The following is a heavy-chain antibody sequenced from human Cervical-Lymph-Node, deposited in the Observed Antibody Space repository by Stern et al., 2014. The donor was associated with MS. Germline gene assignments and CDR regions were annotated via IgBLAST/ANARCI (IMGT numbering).Heavy chain of an antibody. CDR3: ARDYEDTSMLFDH. J-gene: IGHJ4*02. CDR2: ISYDGNHK. Sequence: VQLVESGGAVVQPGRSLRLSCAASGFTFSSYGMHWVRQATGKVLEWVTVISYDGNHKYYAASVKGRFTISRDNSKNTLHLQMNSVTPDDTAIYYCARDYEDTSMLFDHWGQGTLVTVSS. CDR1: GFTFSSYG. D-gene: IGHD2-8*01. V-gene: IGHV3-30*03.